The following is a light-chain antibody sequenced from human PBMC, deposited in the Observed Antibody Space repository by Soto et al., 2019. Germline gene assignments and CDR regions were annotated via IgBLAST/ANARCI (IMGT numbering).Light chain of an antibody. CDR2: DVS. V-gene: IGLV2-14*01. J-gene: IGLJ2*01. CDR3: SSYTSSSTLGV. Sequence: QSALTQPASVAGSPGQSITISCTGTSSDVGGYNYVSWYQQHPGKAPKLMIYDVSNRPSGVSNRFSGSKSGNTASLTISRLQAEDDTDYYCSSYTSSSTLGVFGGGTKVTVL. CDR1: SSDVGGYNY.